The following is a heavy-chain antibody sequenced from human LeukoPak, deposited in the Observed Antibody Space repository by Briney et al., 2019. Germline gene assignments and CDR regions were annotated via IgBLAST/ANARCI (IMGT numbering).Heavy chain of an antibody. V-gene: IGHV1-18*01. D-gene: IGHD3-10*02. J-gene: IGHJ3*02. CDR1: GYTFTSYD. CDR2: ISAYNGNT. CDR3: ARVYGRVPFDAFDI. Sequence: GASVRVSFKASGYTFTSYDINWVRQAPGQGLEWMGWISAYNGNTKYAQKLQGRVTMTTDTSTSTDYMELRSLRSDDTALYYCARVYGRVPFDAFDIWGQGTTVTVSS.